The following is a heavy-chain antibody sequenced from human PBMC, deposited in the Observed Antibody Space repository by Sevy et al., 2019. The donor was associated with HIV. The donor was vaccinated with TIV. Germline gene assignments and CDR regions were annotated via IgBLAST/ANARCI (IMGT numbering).Heavy chain of an antibody. Sequence: HSETLSLTCTVSGGSISSSSYYWGWIRQPPGKGLEWIGSIYYSGSTYYNPSLKSRVTISVDTSKNQFSLKLSSVTAADTAVYYCAGGLTAVVVAATGVYFWGQGTLVTVSS. CDR2: IYYSGST. V-gene: IGHV4-39*01. CDR3: AGGLTAVVVAATGVYF. J-gene: IGHJ4*02. CDR1: GGSISSSSYY. D-gene: IGHD2-15*01.